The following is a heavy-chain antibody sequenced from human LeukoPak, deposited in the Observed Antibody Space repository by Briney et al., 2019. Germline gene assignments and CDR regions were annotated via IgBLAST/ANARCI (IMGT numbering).Heavy chain of an antibody. CDR1: GGSISSYY. D-gene: IGHD3-16*01. J-gene: IGHJ4*02. Sequence: SETLSLTCTVSGGSISSYYWSWIRQPAGKGLEWIGRIYTSGSTNYNPSLKSRVTISVDTSKNQFSLKLSSVTAADTAVYYCARDMITLAPPDYWGQGTLVTVSS. CDR3: ARDMITLAPPDY. CDR2: IYTSGST. V-gene: IGHV4-4*07.